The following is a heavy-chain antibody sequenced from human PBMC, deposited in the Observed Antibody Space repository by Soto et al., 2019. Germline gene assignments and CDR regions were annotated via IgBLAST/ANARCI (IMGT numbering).Heavy chain of an antibody. CDR2: INPNSGGT. J-gene: IGHJ6*02. CDR1: GYTFTGYY. V-gene: IGHV1-2*04. CDR3: ARAGGQWLENYYYYYGMDV. D-gene: IGHD6-19*01. Sequence: WASVKVSCKASGYTFTGYYMHWVRQAPGQGLEWMGWINPNSGGTNYAQKFQGWVTMTRDTSISTAYMELSRLRSDDTAVYYCARAGGQWLENYYYYYGMDVWGQGTTVTVSS.